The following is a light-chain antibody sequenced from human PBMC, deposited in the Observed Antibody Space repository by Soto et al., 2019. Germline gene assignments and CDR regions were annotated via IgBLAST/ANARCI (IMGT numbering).Light chain of an antibody. CDR2: DVS. CDR3: CSFAGSYTLV. J-gene: IGLJ2*01. V-gene: IGLV2-11*01. CDR1: SSDVGTYNY. Sequence: QSALTQPRSVSGSPGQSVTISCTGTSSDVGTYNYVSWYQQHPGKAPKVMIYDVSKRPSGVPDRFSGSKSGNTASLTMSGLQAEDEADYYCCSFAGSYTLVFGGGTKLTVL.